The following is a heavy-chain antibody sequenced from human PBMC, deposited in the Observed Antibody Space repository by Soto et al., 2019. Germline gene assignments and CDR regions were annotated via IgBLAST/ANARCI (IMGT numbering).Heavy chain of an antibody. CDR1: GYTFTSYG. CDR2: INTYDGNT. J-gene: IGHJ4*02. CDR3: AASPQFDY. Sequence: QVQLVQSGAEVKKPGASVKVSCKASGYTFTSYGINWVRQAPGQGLEWMGWINTYDGNTNHAQKFQGRVTMTTDTSPSPAYMELRSLSSDHPALYYCAASPQFDYWGQGTLVTVSS. V-gene: IGHV1-18*01. D-gene: IGHD6-19*01.